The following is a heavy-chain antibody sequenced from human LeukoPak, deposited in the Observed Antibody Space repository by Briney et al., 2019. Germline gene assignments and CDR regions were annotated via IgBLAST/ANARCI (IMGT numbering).Heavy chain of an antibody. D-gene: IGHD2-21*01. Sequence: PGGSLRLSCAASGFTFSSDCISWVRQAPGKGLGCVVNIKQDGSEKYYVDSVKCRFTISRDNAKNSLYLKMNSLRAEDTAVYYCAGVRGAYCGDDCYSNDYWGQGTLVTVSS. CDR1: GFTFSSDC. V-gene: IGHV3-7*01. CDR2: IKQDGSEK. J-gene: IGHJ4*02. CDR3: AGVRGAYCGDDCYSNDY.